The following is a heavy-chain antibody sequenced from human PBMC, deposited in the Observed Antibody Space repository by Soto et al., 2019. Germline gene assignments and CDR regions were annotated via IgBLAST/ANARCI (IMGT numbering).Heavy chain of an antibody. V-gene: IGHV1-18*01. D-gene: IGHD3-16*01. CDR1: GYSFVNYG. CDR3: VMVDNYVTPTPQDV. CDR2: ISPYTGNT. Sequence: QVQLVQSGDDVKKPGASVKVSCKASGYSFVNYGIAWVRQAPGQGLEWMGWISPYTGNTHSATKVQGRLTMTTDTSTNTAYMDLGGLTSDDTAVYYCVMVDNYVTPTPQDVWGQGTTVTVSS. J-gene: IGHJ6*02.